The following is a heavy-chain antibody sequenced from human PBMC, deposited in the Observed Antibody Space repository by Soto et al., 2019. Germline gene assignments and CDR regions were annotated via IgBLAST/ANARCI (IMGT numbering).Heavy chain of an antibody. CDR2: INHSGST. Sequence: SEPLSLTCAVYGGSFSGYYWSWIRQPPGKGLEWIGEINHSGSTNYNPSLKSRVTISVDTSKNQFSLKLSSVTAADTAVYYCARGVNCSGGSCYSGFLFDYWGQGTLVTVSS. CDR1: GGSFSGYY. V-gene: IGHV4-34*01. J-gene: IGHJ4*02. CDR3: ARGVNCSGGSCYSGFLFDY. D-gene: IGHD2-15*01.